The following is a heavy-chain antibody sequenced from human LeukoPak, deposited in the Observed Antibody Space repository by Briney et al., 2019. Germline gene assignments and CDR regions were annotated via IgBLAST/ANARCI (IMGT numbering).Heavy chain of an antibody. V-gene: IGHV4-38-2*02. CDR2: IYHSGST. CDR3: ACESGGSYADY. CDR1: GYSISSGYY. J-gene: IGHJ4*02. Sequence: SETLSLTCTVSGYSISSGYYWGWIRQPPGKGLEWIGSIYHSGSTYYNPSLKSRVTISVDTSKNQFSLKLSSVTAADTAVYYCACESGGSYADYWGQGTLVTVSS. D-gene: IGHD1-26*01.